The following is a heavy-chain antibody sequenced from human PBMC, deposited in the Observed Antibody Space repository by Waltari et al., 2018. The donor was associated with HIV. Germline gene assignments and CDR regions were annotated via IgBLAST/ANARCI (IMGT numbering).Heavy chain of an antibody. CDR3: AKAYYENTAYYYDF. V-gene: IGHV3-23*01. CDR2: VSGDGPNS. D-gene: IGHD3-22*01. CDR1: GFAYVSYA. J-gene: IGHJ4*02. Sequence: EVQLLESGGGLVQPGGSRRLSCAASGFAYVSYAITWVRQSPERGVEWVAAVSGDGPNSFYAESVKVHFTISRDNYKNTVFLQMNSLRAADTAIYYCAKAYYENTAYYYDFWGRGTRVTVSS.